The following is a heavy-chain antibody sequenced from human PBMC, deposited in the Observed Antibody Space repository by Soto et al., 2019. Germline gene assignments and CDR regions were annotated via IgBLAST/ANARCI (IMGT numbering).Heavy chain of an antibody. Sequence: PSETLSLTCTVSGGSVTSTSYYWSWIRQPPGKGLEWIGYMHYSGSTNYNPSLKSRVTISVDTSKNQFSLKLSSVTAADTAVYYCARALEHLYFDYWGQRTLVTVSS. CDR2: MHYSGST. CDR1: GGSVTSTSYY. CDR3: ARALEHLYFDY. D-gene: IGHD3-3*01. J-gene: IGHJ4*02. V-gene: IGHV4-61*01.